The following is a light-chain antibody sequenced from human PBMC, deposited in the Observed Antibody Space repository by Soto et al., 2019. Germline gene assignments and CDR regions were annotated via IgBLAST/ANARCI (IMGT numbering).Light chain of an antibody. CDR3: QHRMNWPIT. V-gene: IGKV3-11*01. CDR1: QTVSSY. CDR2: DAS. J-gene: IGKJ5*01. Sequence: TQSPATLSVSPGESATLSCRASQTVSSYLLWYQQKPGQAPRLLIYDASNRATGIPARFSGSGSETDFTLTISSLEPEDFAVYYCQHRMNWPITFGQGTRLENK.